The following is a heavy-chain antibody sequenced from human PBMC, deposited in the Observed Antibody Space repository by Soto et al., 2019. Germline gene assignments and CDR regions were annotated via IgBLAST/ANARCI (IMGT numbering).Heavy chain of an antibody. V-gene: IGHV4-34*01. CDR1: GGSFSGYY. J-gene: IGHJ4*02. D-gene: IGHD2-2*01. CDR2: INHSGST. Sequence: SETLSLTCAVYGGSFSGYYWSWIRQPPGKGLEWIGEINHSGSTNYNPSLKSRVTISVDTSKNQFSLKLSSVSAADTAVYYCAVYPCYYFDYWGQGTLVTVSS. CDR3: AVYPCYYFDY.